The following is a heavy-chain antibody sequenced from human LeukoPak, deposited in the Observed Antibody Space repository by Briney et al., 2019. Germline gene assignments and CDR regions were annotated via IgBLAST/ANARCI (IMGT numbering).Heavy chain of an antibody. V-gene: IGHV3-23*01. D-gene: IGHD4-17*01. CDR3: ARDPNGDYIGAFDF. CDR2: IRASDGYT. Sequence: GGSLGLSCVASGFTFSTYAMMWVRQAPGKGLEWVSAIRASDGYTEYADSVKGRFTISRDNSKKTLYLQMRSLRAEDTAIYYCARDPNGDYIGAFDFGGQGTLVTVSS. CDR1: GFTFSTYA. J-gene: IGHJ3*01.